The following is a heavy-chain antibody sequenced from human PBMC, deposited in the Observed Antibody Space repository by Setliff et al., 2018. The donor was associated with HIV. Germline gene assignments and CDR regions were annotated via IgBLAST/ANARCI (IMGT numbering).Heavy chain of an antibody. CDR1: GFTFSSYA. CDR3: ARGGIKVTGGNVF. V-gene: IGHV3-21*01. Sequence: SLRLSCAASGFTFSSYAMSWVRQAPGKGLEWVSSVSSSGTNIYYADSVRGRFTMSRDNAKNSLYLQMNSLRVEDTAVYYCARGGIKVTGGNVFWGQGMQVTVSS. CDR2: VSSSGTNI. J-gene: IGHJ4*02. D-gene: IGHD6-19*01.